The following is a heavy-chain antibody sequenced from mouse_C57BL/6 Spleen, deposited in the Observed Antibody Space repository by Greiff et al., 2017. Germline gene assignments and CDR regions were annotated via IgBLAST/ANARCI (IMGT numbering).Heavy chain of an antibody. J-gene: IGHJ2*01. CDR2: ISSGGEYI. CDR3: TRDPVDSSCYDYFDY. V-gene: IGHV5-9-1*02. Sequence: EVNLVESGEGLVKPGGSLKLSCAASGFTFSSYAMSWVRQTPEKRLEWVAYISSGGEYIYYADTVKGRFTISRDNARNTLYRQMSSLKSEDTAMDYCTRDPVDSSCYDYFDYWGQGTTLTVSS. CDR1: GFTFSSYA. D-gene: IGHD3-2*02.